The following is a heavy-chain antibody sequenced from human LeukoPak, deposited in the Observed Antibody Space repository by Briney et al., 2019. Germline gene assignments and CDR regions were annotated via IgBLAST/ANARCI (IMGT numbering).Heavy chain of an antibody. V-gene: IGHV1-46*01. CDR1: GYTFTSYY. D-gene: IGHD6-19*01. J-gene: IGHJ5*02. CDR2: INPSGGST. CDR3: ARDQQPGYSSGHWFDP. Sequence: GASVKVSCKASGYTFTSYYMHWVRQAPGQGLEWMGIINPSGGSTSYAQKFQGRVTKTRDTSTSTVYMELSSLRSEDTAVYYCARDQQPGYSSGHWFDPWGQGTLVTVSS.